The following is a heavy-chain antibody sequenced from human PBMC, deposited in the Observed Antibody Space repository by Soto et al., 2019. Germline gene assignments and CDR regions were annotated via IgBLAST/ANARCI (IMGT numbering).Heavy chain of an antibody. V-gene: IGHV1-69*01. Sequence: QVQLVQSGAEVKKPGSSVKVSCKASGGTFSSYAISWVRQAPGQGLEWMGGIIPIFGTANYAQKFQGRVTITADESTSTAYMELSSLRSEDTAVYYCARATNSGGCSGGSCYSRYYYGMDVWGQGTTVTVSS. CDR1: GGTFSSYA. CDR2: IIPIFGTA. CDR3: ARATNSGGCSGGSCYSRYYYGMDV. J-gene: IGHJ6*02. D-gene: IGHD2-15*01.